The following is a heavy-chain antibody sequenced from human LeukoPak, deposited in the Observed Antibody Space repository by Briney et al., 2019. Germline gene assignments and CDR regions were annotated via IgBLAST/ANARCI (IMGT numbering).Heavy chain of an antibody. Sequence: GGSLRLSCAASGFTFDDYAMHWVRQAPGKGLEWVSGISWNSGSIGYADSVKGRFTISRDNAKNSLYLQMNSLRAEDTALYYCARHRGGASHFDYWGQGTLVTVSS. CDR3: ARHRGGASHFDY. V-gene: IGHV3-9*01. CDR1: GFTFDDYA. J-gene: IGHJ4*02. CDR2: ISWNSGSI. D-gene: IGHD1-26*01.